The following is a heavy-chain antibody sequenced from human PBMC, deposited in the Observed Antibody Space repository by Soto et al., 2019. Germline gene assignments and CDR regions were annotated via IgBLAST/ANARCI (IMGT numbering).Heavy chain of an antibody. CDR3: ARVYSSLDYGIDY. CDR2: ISYDGSNK. V-gene: IGHV3-30*03. J-gene: IGHJ4*02. D-gene: IGHD6-6*01. Sequence: GGSLRLSCGASGFTFSSYSMNWVRQAPGKGLEWVAVISYDGSNKYYADSVKGRCTISRDNSKNTLFLQMDSLRPEDTAMYYCARVYSSLDYGIDYWGQGTLVTVSS. CDR1: GFTFSSYS.